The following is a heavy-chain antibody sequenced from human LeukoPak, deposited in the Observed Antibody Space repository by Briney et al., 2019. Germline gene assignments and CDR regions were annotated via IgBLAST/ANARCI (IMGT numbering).Heavy chain of an antibody. V-gene: IGHV3-7*03. CDR2: INQDGSEK. Sequence: PGGSLRLSCAASGFTFSSYWMTWVRQAPGMGPECVANINQDGSEKNYVDSVRGRFTISRDNARHSLYLQLNSLRAEDTALYYCAKAPGSHDDEGHYWGQGTLVTVSS. J-gene: IGHJ4*02. CDR3: AKAPGSHDDEGHY. CDR1: GFTFSSYW. D-gene: IGHD1-26*01.